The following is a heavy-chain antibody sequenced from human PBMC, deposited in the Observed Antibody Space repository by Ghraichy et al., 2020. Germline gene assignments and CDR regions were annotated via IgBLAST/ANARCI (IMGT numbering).Heavy chain of an antibody. D-gene: IGHD3-16*01. CDR2: INYSGST. CDR3: ARDGGAQGWQTAPDGFDV. J-gene: IGHJ3*01. Sequence: SETLSLTCTVSGGSISSYYWSWIRQPPGKGLEWIGYINYSGSTNYNPSLKSRVTISVDTSKNQFSLKLSSVTAADTAVYYCARDGGAQGWQTAPDGFDVWGQGTMVTVSS. CDR1: GGSISSYY. V-gene: IGHV4-59*01.